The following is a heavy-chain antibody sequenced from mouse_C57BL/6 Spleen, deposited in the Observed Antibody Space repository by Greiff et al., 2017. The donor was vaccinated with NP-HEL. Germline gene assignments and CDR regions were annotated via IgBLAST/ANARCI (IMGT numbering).Heavy chain of an antibody. V-gene: IGHV1-64*01. D-gene: IGHD3-1*01. CDR2: IHPNSGST. CDR1: GYTFTSYW. CDR3: ARGLTYQRGYAMDY. Sequence: QVQLQQPGAELVKPGASVKLSCKASGYTFTSYWMHWVKQRPGQGLEWIGMIHPNSGSTNYNEKFKSKATLTVDKSSSTAYMQLSSLTSEDSAVYDCARGLTYQRGYAMDYWGQGTSVTVSS. J-gene: IGHJ4*01.